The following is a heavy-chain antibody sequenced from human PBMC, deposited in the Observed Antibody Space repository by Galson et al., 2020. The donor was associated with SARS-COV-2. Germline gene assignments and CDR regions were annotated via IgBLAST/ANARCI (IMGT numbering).Heavy chain of an antibody. D-gene: IGHD6-6*01. J-gene: IGHJ5*02. CDR1: GFTFSSYW. Sequence: TGGSLRLSCAAPGFTFSSYWMHWVRQAPGKGLVWVSRINSDGSSTSYADSVKGRFTISRDNAKNTLYLQMNSLRAEDTAVYYCARDSSSRVECWFDPWGQGTLVTVSS. CDR2: INSDGSST. V-gene: IGHV3-74*01. CDR3: ARDSSSRVECWFDP.